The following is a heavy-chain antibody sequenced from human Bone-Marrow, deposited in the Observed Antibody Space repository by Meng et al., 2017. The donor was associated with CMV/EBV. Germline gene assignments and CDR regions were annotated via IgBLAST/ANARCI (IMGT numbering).Heavy chain of an antibody. V-gene: IGHV1-69*10. J-gene: IGHJ1*01. CDR1: GATVNNYK. D-gene: IGHD2-2*01. CDR2: FIPILEIP. Sequence: SVKVSCKAFGATVNNYKISWVRQAPGRGPEWMGGFIPILEIPNYAQKFQGRVTITADKSTSTSYMELSSLTSEDTAVYYCARGRLPEYCTRTNCHHGEYFQEWGQGALATVSS. CDR3: ARGRLPEYCTRTNCHHGEYFQE.